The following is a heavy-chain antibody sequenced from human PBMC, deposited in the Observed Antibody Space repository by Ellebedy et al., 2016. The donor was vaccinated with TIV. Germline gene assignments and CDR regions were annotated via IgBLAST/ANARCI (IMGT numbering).Heavy chain of an antibody. CDR2: IGPSGDSI. Sequence: GGSLRLXCAASGFTFSSYNMNLVRQAPGKGLEWVSSIGPSGDSIFYSDSLKGRFTISRDNSKNSLFLQMNSLEAEDTAVYYCVRDGYSTLAFWGQGTLVTVSS. CDR1: GFTFSSYN. CDR3: VRDGYSTLAF. D-gene: IGHD5-12*01. J-gene: IGHJ4*02. V-gene: IGHV3-21*01.